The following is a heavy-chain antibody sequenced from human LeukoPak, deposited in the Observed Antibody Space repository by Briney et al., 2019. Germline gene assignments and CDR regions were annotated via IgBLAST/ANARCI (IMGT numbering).Heavy chain of an antibody. CDR1: GYTFTSYY. CDR3: AKDQSSDWYGYYYYYMDV. CDR2: INPSGGST. V-gene: IGHV1-46*01. Sequence: ASVKVSCKASGYTFTSYYMHWVRQAPGQGLEWMGIINPSGGSTSYAQKFQGRVTMTRDTSTSTVYMELSRLRSDDTAVYYCAKDQSSDWYGYYYYYMDVWGKGTTVTISS. D-gene: IGHD6-19*01. J-gene: IGHJ6*03.